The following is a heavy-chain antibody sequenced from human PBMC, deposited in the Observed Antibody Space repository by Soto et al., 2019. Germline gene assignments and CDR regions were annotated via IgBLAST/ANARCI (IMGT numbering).Heavy chain of an antibody. CDR3: ARDRGYDAHDYYYNAMDV. CDR2: IRGFSPYT. D-gene: IGHD3-10*01. V-gene: IGHV3-21*01. J-gene: IGHJ6*02. CDR1: GFTFRTYT. Sequence: AGGSLRLSCISSGFTFRTYTMNWVRQAPGKGLEWVSGIRGFSPYTFYAESVRGRFTISRDNTKNSLFLQMDSLRAEDTAVYYCARDRGYDAHDYYYNAMDVWGQGTTVTVSS.